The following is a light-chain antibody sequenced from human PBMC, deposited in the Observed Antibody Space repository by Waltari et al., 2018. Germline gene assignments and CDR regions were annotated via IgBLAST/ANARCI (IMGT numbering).Light chain of an antibody. CDR3: YSYAGANTYV. V-gene: IGLV2-11*01. CDR2: NVN. CDR1: SNDVARFDY. J-gene: IGLJ1*01. Sequence: QSTLTQPRSVSGSPGQTVAISCTGTSNDVARFDYVFWYQHHPEKAPALVIYNVNKRPSGVPDRFSGSKSGNTASLTIFGLQAEDEADYYCYSYAGANTYVFGPGTEVTVL.